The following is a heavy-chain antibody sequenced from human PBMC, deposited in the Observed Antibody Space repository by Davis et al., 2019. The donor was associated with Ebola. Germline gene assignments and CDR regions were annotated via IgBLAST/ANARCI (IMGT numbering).Heavy chain of an antibody. CDR3: ARDISSSGEAYSYGMDV. Sequence: SETLSLTCTVSGGSISSSSYYWGWIRQPPGKGLEWIGSIYYSGSTYYNPSLKSRVTISVDTSKNQFSLKLSSVTAADTAVYYCARDISSSGEAYSYGMDVWGQGTTVTVSS. J-gene: IGHJ6*02. CDR1: GGSISSSSYY. CDR2: IYYSGST. V-gene: IGHV4-39*02. D-gene: IGHD6-6*01.